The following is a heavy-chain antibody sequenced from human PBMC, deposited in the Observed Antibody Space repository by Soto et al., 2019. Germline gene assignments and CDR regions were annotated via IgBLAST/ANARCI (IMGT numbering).Heavy chain of an antibody. CDR1: GFTFSSYA. V-gene: IGHV3-30-3*01. D-gene: IGHD6-19*01. J-gene: IGHJ4*02. Sequence: QVQLVESGGGVVQPGRSLRLSCAASGFTFSSYAMHWVRQAPGKGLEWVAVISYDGSNKYYADSVKGRFTISRDNSTNTLYLLTNSLRAEDTAVYYCARVWRSSGWYAFDYWGQGTLVTVSS. CDR3: ARVWRSSGWYAFDY. CDR2: ISYDGSNK.